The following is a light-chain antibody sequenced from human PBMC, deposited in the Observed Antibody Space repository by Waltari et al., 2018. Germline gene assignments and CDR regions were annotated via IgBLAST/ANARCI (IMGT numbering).Light chain of an antibody. Sequence: QSVLTQPPSASGTPGQRVTISCSGSSSNIGSNTVNWYQQLPGTAPKLLIYSNKQRPSGVPDRFARPMSGTSASLAISGLQSDDEADYYFSAWDDSLNVVFGGGTKLTVL. CDR2: SNK. CDR3: SAWDDSLNVV. J-gene: IGLJ2*01. V-gene: IGLV1-44*01. CDR1: SSNIGSNT.